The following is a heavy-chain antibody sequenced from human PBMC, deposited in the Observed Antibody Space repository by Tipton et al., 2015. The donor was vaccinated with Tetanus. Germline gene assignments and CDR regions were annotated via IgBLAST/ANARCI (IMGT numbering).Heavy chain of an antibody. J-gene: IGHJ4*02. D-gene: IGHD1-26*01. V-gene: IGHV3-21*01. CDR3: ATGRTLDY. CDR2: ISSTSSYI. CDR1: GFTFSSHW. Sequence: GSLRLSCVASGFTFSSHWMNWVRQAPGKGLEWLSSISSTSSYIYYSDSVKGRFTVSRDNAKNSLSLQMKSLGDEDTAVYYCATGRTLDYWGQGTRVTVST.